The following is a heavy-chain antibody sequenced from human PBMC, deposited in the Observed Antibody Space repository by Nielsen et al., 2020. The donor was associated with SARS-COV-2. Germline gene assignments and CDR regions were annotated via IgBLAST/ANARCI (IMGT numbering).Heavy chain of an antibody. J-gene: IGHJ6*03. Sequence: WIRQPPGKALEWLAHIFSNDEKSYSTSLKSRLTISKDTSKSQVVLTMTNMDPVDTATYYCARMQGTIAAAGIIYYYMDVWGKGTTVTVSS. D-gene: IGHD6-13*01. V-gene: IGHV2-26*01. CDR2: IFSNDEK. CDR3: ARMQGTIAAAGIIYYYMDV.